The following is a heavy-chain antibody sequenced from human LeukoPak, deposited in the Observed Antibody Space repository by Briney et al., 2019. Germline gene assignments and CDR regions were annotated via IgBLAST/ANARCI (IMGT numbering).Heavy chain of an antibody. CDR3: ARLWDSTGLYFYYYMDV. Sequence: SETLSLTCTVSVASIRGDTYYWGWIRQPPGKGLEWIGNYHIGNTYYNPSLKSRVTISEDTSKNQFSLRVNSVTAADTAVYYCARLWDSTGLYFYYYMDVWGEGTTVTVSS. D-gene: IGHD6-19*01. V-gene: IGHV4-39*01. J-gene: IGHJ6*03. CDR1: VASIRGDTYY. CDR2: YHIGNT.